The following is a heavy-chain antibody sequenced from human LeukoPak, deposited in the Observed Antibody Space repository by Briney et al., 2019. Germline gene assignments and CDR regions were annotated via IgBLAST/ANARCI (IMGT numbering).Heavy chain of an antibody. J-gene: IGHJ6*03. CDR2: ITSSSSYA. CDR1: GFTFDDYA. Sequence: SGGSLRLSCAASGFTFDDYAMHWVRQAPGKRLEWVSSITSSSSYAFYADSVKGRFTISRDNAKSSLYLQMNNLRAEDTAVYYCARDPYSGHYGNDYYYYMDVWGKGTTVTISS. CDR3: ARDPYSGHYGNDYYYYMDV. D-gene: IGHD5-12*01. V-gene: IGHV3-21*01.